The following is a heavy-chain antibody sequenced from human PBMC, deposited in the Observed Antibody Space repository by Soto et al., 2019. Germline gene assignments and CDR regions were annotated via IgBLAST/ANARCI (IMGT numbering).Heavy chain of an antibody. D-gene: IGHD4-4*01. J-gene: IGHJ3*02. CDR1: GYTFTNYD. CDR2: MTPKSDDT. CDR3: ARGLAVTRDAFDI. V-gene: IGHV1-8*01. Sequence: QVQLVQSGAEVKKPGASVKVSCKASGYTFTNYDVNWVRQAPGQGLEWVGWMTPKSDDTGYAQKFQGRVTLTRNTSIRTAYMELSSLTSEDTAVYYCARGLAVTRDAFDIWGQGTMVTVSS.